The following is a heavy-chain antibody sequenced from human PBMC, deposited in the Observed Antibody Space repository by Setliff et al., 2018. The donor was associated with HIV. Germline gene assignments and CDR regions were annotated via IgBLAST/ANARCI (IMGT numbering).Heavy chain of an antibody. CDR2: IYPSGNIYPNGGT. V-gene: IGHV4-38-2*01. CDR1: GDSISGSYY. Sequence: SETLSLTCAVSGDSISGSYYWAWIRQPPGKGLEWIANIYPSGNIYPNGGTNYNPSLKGRVTISLDTSKNQFSLKLSSVTAADTAVYYCARAGYYGSTSYWEYFQHWGQGTLVTVSS. D-gene: IGHD3-22*01. CDR3: ARAGYYGSTSYWEYFQH. J-gene: IGHJ1*01.